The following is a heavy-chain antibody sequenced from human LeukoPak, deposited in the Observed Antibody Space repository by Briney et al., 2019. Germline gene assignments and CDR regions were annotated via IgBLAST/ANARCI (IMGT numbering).Heavy chain of an antibody. CDR3: ARGELRYFDWLLRGTYFDC. D-gene: IGHD3-9*01. J-gene: IGHJ4*02. CDR1: GGSFSGYY. Sequence: KPSETLSLTCAVYGGSFSGYYWSWIRQPPGKGLEWIGEINHSGSTNYNPSLKSRVTISVDTSKNQFSLKLSSVTAADTAVYYCARGELRYFDWLLRGTYFDCWGQGTLVTVSS. CDR2: INHSGST. V-gene: IGHV4-34*01.